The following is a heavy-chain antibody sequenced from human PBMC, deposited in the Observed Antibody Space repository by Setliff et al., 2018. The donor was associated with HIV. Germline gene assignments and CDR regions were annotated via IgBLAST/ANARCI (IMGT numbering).Heavy chain of an antibody. CDR3: ARADSSNWYHVDY. J-gene: IGHJ4*02. D-gene: IGHD6-13*01. Sequence: SETLSLTCTVSGGSITYSSYYWGWIRQPPGKGLEWIGSMDSSGNTYYSPSLWGRVTISIDTSKNQFSLKLSSVTAADTAVYYCARADSSNWYHVDYWGQGTLVTVSS. CDR1: GGSITYSSYY. CDR2: MDSSGNT. V-gene: IGHV4-39*07.